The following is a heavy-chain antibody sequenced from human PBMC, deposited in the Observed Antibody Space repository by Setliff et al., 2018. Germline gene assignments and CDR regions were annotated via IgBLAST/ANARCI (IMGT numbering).Heavy chain of an antibody. CDR3: ARAIGYCSSTSCYILGPHYYFDY. Sequence: SETLSLTCAVSGYSISSGYYWGWIRQPPGKGLEWIGSIYHSGSTYYNPSLKSRVTTSVDTSKNQFSLKLSSVTAADTAVYYCARAIGYCSSTSCYILGPHYYFDYWGQGTLVTVSS. CDR2: IYHSGST. J-gene: IGHJ4*02. V-gene: IGHV4-38-2*01. D-gene: IGHD2-2*02. CDR1: GYSISSGYY.